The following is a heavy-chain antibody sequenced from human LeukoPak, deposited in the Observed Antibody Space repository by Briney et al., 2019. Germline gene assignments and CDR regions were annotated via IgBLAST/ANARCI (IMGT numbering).Heavy chain of an antibody. CDR1: GYTFTSYY. D-gene: IGHD1-1*01. J-gene: IGHJ4*02. CDR3: ALQPGYGGTN. CDR2: ITPNTGGT. Sequence: GASVKVSCKASGYTFTSYYMHWVRQAPGQGLEWMGRITPNTGGTNYAQTFQGRVTMTRDTSMSTAYIELSGLRADDTAVYYCALQPGYGGTNWGQGTLVTVSS. V-gene: IGHV1-2*06.